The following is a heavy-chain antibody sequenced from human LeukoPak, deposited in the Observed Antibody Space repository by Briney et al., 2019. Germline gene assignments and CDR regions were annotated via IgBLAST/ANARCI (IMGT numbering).Heavy chain of an antibody. D-gene: IGHD1-26*01. CDR2: LGIAGDT. J-gene: IGHJ4*02. CDR1: GFTVSSYA. V-gene: IGHV3-13*01. CDR3: ARQKQSHGNFDY. Sequence: GGSLRLSCAASGFTVSSYAMHWVRQPIGKGLEWVSALGIAGDTFYPGSVKGRFTISRENVKNSLYLQMNSLRAEDTAMYYCARQKQSHGNFDYWGQGTLVTVSS.